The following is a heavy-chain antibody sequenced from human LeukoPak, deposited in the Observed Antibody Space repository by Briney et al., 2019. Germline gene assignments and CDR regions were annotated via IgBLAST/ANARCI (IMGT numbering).Heavy chain of an antibody. CDR3: ARQRGYSYGASLDY. CDR2: ISDSEST. J-gene: IGHJ4*02. CDR1: GGSISSYY. V-gene: IGHV4-59*08. Sequence: SETLSLTCTVSGGSISSYYWSWIRQPPGKGLEWIGYISDSESTNYNSSLKSRVTISVDTSRNQFSLKLSSVTAADTAVYYCARQRGYSYGASLDYWGQGTLVTVSS. D-gene: IGHD5-18*01.